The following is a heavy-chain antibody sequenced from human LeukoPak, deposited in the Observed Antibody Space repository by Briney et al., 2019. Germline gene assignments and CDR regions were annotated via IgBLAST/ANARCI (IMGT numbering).Heavy chain of an antibody. J-gene: IGHJ5*01. D-gene: IGHD2-2*01. V-gene: IGHV3-11*06. CDR1: GFTFSDYY. Sequence: GGSLRLSCAASGFTFSDYYMSWIRQAPGKGLEWVSSISSSSSYIYYADSVKGRFTISRDNAKNSLYLQMNSLRAEDTAVYYCARGSGVVVPAAIHWFDPWGQGTLVTVSS. CDR3: ARGSGVVVPAAIHWFDP. CDR2: ISSSSSYI.